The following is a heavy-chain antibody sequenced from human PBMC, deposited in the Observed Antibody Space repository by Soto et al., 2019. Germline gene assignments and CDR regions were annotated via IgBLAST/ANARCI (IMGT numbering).Heavy chain of an antibody. CDR2: FDPEDGET. CDR1: GYTLTELS. Sequence: ASVKVSCKVSGYTLTELSMHWVRQAPGKGLEWMGGFDPEDGETIYAQKFQGRVTMTEDTSTDTAYMELSSLRSEDTAVYYCAALFAPRYYFAYWGQGTLVTVSS. J-gene: IGHJ4*02. CDR3: AALFAPRYYFAY. V-gene: IGHV1-24*01. D-gene: IGHD3-3*01.